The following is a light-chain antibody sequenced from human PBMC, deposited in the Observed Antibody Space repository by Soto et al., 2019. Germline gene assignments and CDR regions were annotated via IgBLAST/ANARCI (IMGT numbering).Light chain of an antibody. CDR1: QSVSSN. J-gene: IGKJ1*01. Sequence: ERVMTQSPATLSVSPGERVTLSCRASQSVSSNLAWYQQEPGQAPRLLIYAASTRATGIPARFSGSGSGTEFTLTISSLQSEDFGVYYCQQYNNWPPITFGQGTKVDI. CDR3: QQYNNWPPIT. V-gene: IGKV3-15*01. CDR2: AAS.